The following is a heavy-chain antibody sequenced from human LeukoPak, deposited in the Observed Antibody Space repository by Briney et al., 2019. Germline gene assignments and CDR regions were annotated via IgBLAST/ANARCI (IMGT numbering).Heavy chain of an antibody. CDR2: IYPGDSDA. D-gene: IGHD5-18*01. CDR3: ARPVDTAMAYFDY. Sequence: GESLKISCKGSGYSFTSYWIGWVRQMPGKGLEWMGIIYPGDSDARYSPSFQGQVTISADKSISTAYLQWSSLKASDTAMYYCARPVDTAMAYFDYWGQGTLVTVSS. J-gene: IGHJ4*02. V-gene: IGHV5-51*01. CDR1: GYSFTSYW.